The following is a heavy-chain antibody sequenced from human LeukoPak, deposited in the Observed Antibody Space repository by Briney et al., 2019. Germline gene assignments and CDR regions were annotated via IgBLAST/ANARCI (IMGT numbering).Heavy chain of an antibody. J-gene: IGHJ4*02. D-gene: IGHD3-22*01. V-gene: IGHV1-45*02. Sequence: SVKVSCKASGYTFTGYDINWVRQATGQALEWMGWITPFNGNTNYAQKFQDRVTITRDRSMSTAYMELSSLRSEDTAMYYCANSPDSSGYVYWGQGTLVTVSS. CDR2: ITPFNGNT. CDR3: ANSPDSSGYVY. CDR1: GYTFTGYD.